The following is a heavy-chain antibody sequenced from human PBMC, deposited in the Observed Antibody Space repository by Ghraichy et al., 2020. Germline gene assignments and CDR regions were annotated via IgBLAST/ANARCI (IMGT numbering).Heavy chain of an antibody. V-gene: IGHV3-7*01. Sequence: GGSLRLSCAASGFTFSSYWMSWVRQAPGKGLEWVANIKQDGSEKYYVDSVKGRFTISRDNAKNSLYLQMNSLRAEDTAVYYCARDSAAATRNYYYYGMDVWGQGTTVTVSS. CDR2: IKQDGSEK. CDR1: GFTFSSYW. D-gene: IGHD2-2*01. CDR3: ARDSAAATRNYYYYGMDV. J-gene: IGHJ6*02.